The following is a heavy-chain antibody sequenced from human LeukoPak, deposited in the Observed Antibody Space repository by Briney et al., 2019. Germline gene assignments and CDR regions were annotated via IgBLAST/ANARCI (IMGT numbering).Heavy chain of an antibody. V-gene: IGHV4-59*08. J-gene: IGHJ4*02. Sequence: SETLSLTCTVSGGSISSYYWSWIRQPPGKGLEWIGYMYYSGSTNYNPSLKSRVTISVDTSKNQFSLKLSSVTAADTAVYYCARNDGYSYGYPDYWGQGTLVTVSS. CDR2: MYYSGST. CDR3: ARNDGYSYGYPDY. CDR1: GGSISSYY. D-gene: IGHD5-18*01.